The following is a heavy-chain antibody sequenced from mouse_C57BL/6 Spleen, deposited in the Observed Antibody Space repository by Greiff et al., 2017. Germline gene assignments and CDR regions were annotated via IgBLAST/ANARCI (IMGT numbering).Heavy chain of an antibody. CDR1: GYTFTSYW. CDR3: ARSGTVVGDGDFDV. D-gene: IGHD1-1*01. J-gene: IGHJ1*03. CDR2: INPSNGGT. Sequence: QVQLQQPGTELVKPGASVKMSCKASGYTFTSYWMHWVKQRPGQGLEWIGNINPSNGGTNYNEKFKSKATLTVDKSPSTAYMQLSSLTSEDSAVYYCARSGTVVGDGDFDVWGTGTTVTVSS. V-gene: IGHV1-53*01.